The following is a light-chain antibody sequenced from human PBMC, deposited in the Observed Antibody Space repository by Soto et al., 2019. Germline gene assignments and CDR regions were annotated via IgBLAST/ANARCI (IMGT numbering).Light chain of an antibody. J-gene: IGKJ5*01. Sequence: IQMTQSPSSLSASVEYRVIIACRASQSISNHLNWYQQKPGKAPKLLIYAASSLQSGVPSRFSGSGYGTDFTLTISSLQPEDFATYYCLQDYNYFGFGQGTRLEIK. V-gene: IGKV1-6*01. CDR2: AAS. CDR3: LQDYNYFG. CDR1: QSISNH.